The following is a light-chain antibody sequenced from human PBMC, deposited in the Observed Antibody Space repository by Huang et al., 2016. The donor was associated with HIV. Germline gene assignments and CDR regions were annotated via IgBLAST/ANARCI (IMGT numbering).Light chain of an antibody. CDR3: QQHSNWPL. V-gene: IGKV3-11*01. Sequence: EFVLTQSPATLSLSPGQRPTLPCRASQSVSSYLAWYQQRPGQAPMLIVYETTKRATGGRARFSGSGSGTDFTLTINRLEPEDFAVYYCQQHSNWPLLGQGTKLEI. CDR1: QSVSSY. J-gene: IGKJ2*01. CDR2: ETT.